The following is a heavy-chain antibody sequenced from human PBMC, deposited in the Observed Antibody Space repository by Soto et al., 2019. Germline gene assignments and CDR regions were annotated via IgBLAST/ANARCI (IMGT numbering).Heavy chain of an antibody. J-gene: IGHJ6*02. CDR3: ARIYSYGYGPYYYYGMDV. V-gene: IGHV5-10-1*01. Sequence: PGESLKISCKGSGYSFTSYWISWVRQMPGKGLEWMGRIDPSDSYTNYSPSFQGHVTISADKSISTAYLQWSSLKASDTAMYYCARIYSYGYGPYYYYGMDVWGQGTTVTVSS. CDR1: GYSFTSYW. D-gene: IGHD5-18*01. CDR2: IDPSDSYT.